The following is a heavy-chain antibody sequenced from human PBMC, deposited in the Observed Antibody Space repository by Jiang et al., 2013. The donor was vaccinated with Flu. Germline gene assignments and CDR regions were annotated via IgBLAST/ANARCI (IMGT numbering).Heavy chain of an antibody. CDR2: IRYDGSDK. Sequence: HWVRQAPGRGLEWVAFIRYDGSDKNYGDSVKGRFTISRDNSKNTLYLQMNSLRVEDTAVYYCAKDHGFGDIFPYYGMDVWGQGTTVTVSS. CDR3: AKDHGFGDIFPYYGMDV. V-gene: IGHV3-30*02. J-gene: IGHJ6*01. D-gene: IGHD3-10*01.